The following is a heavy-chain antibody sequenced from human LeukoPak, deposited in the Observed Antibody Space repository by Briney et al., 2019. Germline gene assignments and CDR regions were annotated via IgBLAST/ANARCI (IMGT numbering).Heavy chain of an antibody. CDR2: ISYSGST. D-gene: IGHD3-10*01. J-gene: IGHJ4*02. V-gene: IGHV4-39*01. Sequence: PSETLSLTCTVSGGSISSSSHYWSWIRQPPGKGLEWIASISYSGSTYYNPSLKSRVTISVDTSKNQFSLKLSSVTAADTAVFYCVRYVVYGSGTYYFDYWGQGTLVTVSS. CDR1: GGSISSSSHY. CDR3: VRYVVYGSGTYYFDY.